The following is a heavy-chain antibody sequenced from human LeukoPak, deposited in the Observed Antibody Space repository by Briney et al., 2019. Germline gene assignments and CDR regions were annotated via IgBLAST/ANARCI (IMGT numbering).Heavy chain of an antibody. CDR1: GYTFISYG. CDR2: ISAYNGNT. CDR3: ARDETVSGDIVVVPAAL. D-gene: IGHD2-2*01. J-gene: IGHJ4*02. Sequence: GASVKVSCKASGYTFISYGISWVRQAPGQGLEWMGWISAYNGNTNYAQKFQGRVTMTTDTSTSTAYMELRSLRSDDTAVYYCARDETVSGDIVVVPAALWGQGTLVTVSS. V-gene: IGHV1-18*01.